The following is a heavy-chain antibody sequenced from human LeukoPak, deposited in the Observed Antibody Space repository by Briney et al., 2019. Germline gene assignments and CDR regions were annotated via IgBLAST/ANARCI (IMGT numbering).Heavy chain of an antibody. CDR3: ARARGVRGLTPH. V-gene: IGHV4-34*01. D-gene: IGHD3-10*01. Sequence: SETLSLTSAISGGSFSAYYWSWIRQSPGKGLEWIGEINHVGSTNYNPSLKSRVTISLDTSENQFSLKLTSVTAADTAVYYCARARGVRGLTPHWGQGTLVTVSS. CDR1: GGSFSAYY. J-gene: IGHJ4*02. CDR2: INHVGST.